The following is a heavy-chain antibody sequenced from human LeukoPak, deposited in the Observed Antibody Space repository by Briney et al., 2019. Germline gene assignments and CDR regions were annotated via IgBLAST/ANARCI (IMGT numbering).Heavy chain of an antibody. CDR2: IYTGGTT. CDR1: GFSVSDNY. CDR3: ARGMASGR. D-gene: IGHD3-10*01. V-gene: IGHV3-66*01. Sequence: GGSLRLSCAVSGFSVSDNYMTWVRQAPGKGLEWVSVIYTGGTTAYADSVKGRFTISRDNSQNTLFLQMNSLRGEDAAVYYCARGMASGRWGQGTLVTVSS. J-gene: IGHJ4*02.